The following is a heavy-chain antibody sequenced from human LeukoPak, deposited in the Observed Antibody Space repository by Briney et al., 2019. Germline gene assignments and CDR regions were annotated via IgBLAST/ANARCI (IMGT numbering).Heavy chain of an antibody. J-gene: IGHJ5*02. V-gene: IGHV4-61*01. CDR3: ARGGNYYISGSYYAFDP. CDR2: IHHSGST. D-gene: IGHD3-10*01. Sequence: PSETLSLTCTVSGGSISSGNYYWSWIRQHPGKGLEWIGYIHHSGSTDYNPSLKSRVTISVDTSKNQFSLKLSSVTAADTAMYYCARGGNYYISGSYYAFDPWGQGTLVTVSS. CDR1: GGSISSGNYY.